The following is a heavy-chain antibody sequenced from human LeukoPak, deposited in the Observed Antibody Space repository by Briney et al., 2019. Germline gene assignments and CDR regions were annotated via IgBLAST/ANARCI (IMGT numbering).Heavy chain of an antibody. V-gene: IGHV3-23*01. CDR1: GFTFSSYA. CDR2: ISGSGGST. J-gene: IGHJ6*02. Sequence: GGSLRLSCAASGFTFSSYAMSWVRQAPGKGLEWVSAISGSGGSTYYADSVKGRFTISGDNSKNTLYLQMNSLRAEDTAVYYCAKDRRVAGDTASPSGVWGQGTTVTVSS. D-gene: IGHD5-18*01. CDR3: AKDRRVAGDTASPSGV.